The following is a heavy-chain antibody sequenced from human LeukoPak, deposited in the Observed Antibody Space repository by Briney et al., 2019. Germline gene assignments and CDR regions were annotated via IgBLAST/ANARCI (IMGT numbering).Heavy chain of an antibody. CDR1: GGSISSSSYY. J-gene: IGHJ4*02. Sequence: SETLSLSCTVSGGSISSSSYYWGWIRQPPGKGLEWIGSIYYSGNTYYNPSLKSRVTISVDTSKNQFSLKLSSVTAADTAVYYCARADYYGSGSYSAHWGQGTLVTVSS. D-gene: IGHD3-10*01. V-gene: IGHV4-39*01. CDR3: ARADYYGSGSYSAH. CDR2: IYYSGNT.